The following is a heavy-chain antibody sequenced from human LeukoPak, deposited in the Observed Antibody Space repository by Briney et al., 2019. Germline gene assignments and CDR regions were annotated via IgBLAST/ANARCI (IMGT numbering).Heavy chain of an antibody. J-gene: IGHJ4*02. CDR3: AKDWYSFTVVTPFSH. CDR1: GFTFSNYG. D-gene: IGHD4-23*01. Sequence: GGSLRLSCAASGFTFSNYGMHWVRQAPGKGLEWVAGISNDGNKKYYADSVKGRFIISRDNSKNTLYLQMNSLRAEDTAVYYCAKDWYSFTVVTPFSHWGQGTLVTVSS. CDR2: ISNDGNKK. V-gene: IGHV3-30*18.